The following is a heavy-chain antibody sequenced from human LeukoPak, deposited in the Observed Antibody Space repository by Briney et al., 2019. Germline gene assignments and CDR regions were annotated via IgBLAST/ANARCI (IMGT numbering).Heavy chain of an antibody. CDR3: VKGRSGNYRFDAFDM. CDR1: GFTFDDYA. V-gene: IGHV3-9*03. D-gene: IGHD1-26*01. Sequence: SLRLSCAASGFTFDDYAMHWVRQGPGKGLEWVSGITWNSGNVGYADSVKGRFTISRDNAKNHLYLQLNSLRTEDMAFYYCVKGRSGNYRFDAFDMWGQGTMVTVSS. CDR2: ITWNSGNV. J-gene: IGHJ3*02.